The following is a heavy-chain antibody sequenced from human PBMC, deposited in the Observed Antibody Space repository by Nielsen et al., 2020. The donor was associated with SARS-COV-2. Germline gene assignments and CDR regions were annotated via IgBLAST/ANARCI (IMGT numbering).Heavy chain of an antibody. CDR2: ISSSGSYT. CDR1: GFMVSDSY. J-gene: IGHJ4*02. V-gene: IGHV3-11*05. CDR3: ASEGRNLPLDY. Sequence: GESLKISCAASGFMVSDSYMSWIRQTPGKGLEWISYISSSGSYTNYADSVKGRFTISRDNGKNSLYLQMNSLRGEDTAVYYCASEGRNLPLDYWGQRTLVTVSS.